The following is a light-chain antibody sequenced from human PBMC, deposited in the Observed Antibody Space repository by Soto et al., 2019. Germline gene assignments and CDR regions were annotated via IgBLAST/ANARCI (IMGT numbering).Light chain of an antibody. Sequence: QSVLTQPASVSGSPGQSITISCTGSSSDVGGYNYVSWYQQHPGKAPKLMIYEVSNRPSGISNRFSGSKSGNTASLTLSGLRSEDEAVYYCASWDDRLGAVIFGGGTKLTVL. CDR1: SSDVGGYNY. J-gene: IGLJ2*01. CDR2: EVS. V-gene: IGLV2-14*01. CDR3: ASWDDRLGAVI.